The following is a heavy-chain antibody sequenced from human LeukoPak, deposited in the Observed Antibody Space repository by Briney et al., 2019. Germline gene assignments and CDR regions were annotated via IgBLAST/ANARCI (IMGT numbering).Heavy chain of an antibody. V-gene: IGHV3-66*01. D-gene: IGHD3-22*01. CDR3: ARDREGYYDG. Sequence: GGSLRLSCAASGFTVSSNYMSWVRQARGRGLEGVSVIYSGGSTYYADSVKGRFTISRDNSKNTLYLQMNSLRAEDTAVYYCARDREGYYDGWGQGTLVTVSS. CDR1: GFTVSSNY. CDR2: IYSGGST. J-gene: IGHJ4*02.